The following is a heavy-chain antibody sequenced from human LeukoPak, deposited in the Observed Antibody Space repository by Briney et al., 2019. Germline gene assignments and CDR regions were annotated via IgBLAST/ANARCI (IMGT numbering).Heavy chain of an antibody. CDR1: GFTFSSYA. V-gene: IGHV3-30*04. J-gene: IGHJ4*02. Sequence: GRPLRLSCAASGFTFSSYAMHWVRQAPGKGLEWVAVISYDGSNKYYADSVKGRFTISRDNSKNTLYLQMNSLRAEDTAVYYCASDYGGIFYWGRGTLVTVSS. D-gene: IGHD4-23*01. CDR2: ISYDGSNK. CDR3: ASDYGGIFY.